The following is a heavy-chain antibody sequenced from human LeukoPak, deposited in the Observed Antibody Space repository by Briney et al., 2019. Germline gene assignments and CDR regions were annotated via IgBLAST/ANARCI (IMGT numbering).Heavy chain of an antibody. Sequence: GRSLRLSCAASGFTFDDYAMHWVRQAPGKGLEWVSGISWNSGSIGYADSVKGRFTISRDNAKNSLYLQMNSLRAEDTALYYCAKESPRGQGLFDYWGQGTLVTVSS. CDR1: GFTFDDYA. CDR2: ISWNSGSI. V-gene: IGHV3-9*01. J-gene: IGHJ4*02. D-gene: IGHD3-16*01. CDR3: AKESPRGQGLFDY.